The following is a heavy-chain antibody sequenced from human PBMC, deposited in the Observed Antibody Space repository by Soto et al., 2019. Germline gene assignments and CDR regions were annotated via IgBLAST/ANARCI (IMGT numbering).Heavy chain of an antibody. D-gene: IGHD3-10*01. CDR1: GGSISSYY. V-gene: IGHV4-59*01. J-gene: IGHJ6*02. Sequence: QVQLQESGPGLVKPSETLSLTCTVSGGSISSYYWSWIRQPPGKGLEWIGYIYYSGSTNYNPSLKSRVTISVDTSKNQFSLKLSSVTAADTAVYYCARVEGYYGSGSYLVYYYGMDVWGQGTTVTVSS. CDR3: ARVEGYYGSGSYLVYYYGMDV. CDR2: IYYSGST.